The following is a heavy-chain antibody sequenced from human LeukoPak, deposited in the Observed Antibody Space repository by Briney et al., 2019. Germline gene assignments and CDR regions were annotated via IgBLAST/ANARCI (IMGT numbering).Heavy chain of an antibody. CDR2: INSDGGST. CDR1: GFTFSSYW. V-gene: IGHV3-74*01. CDR3: ARRIQGMAPYYLDY. J-gene: IGHJ4*02. Sequence: GGSLRLSCTASGFTFSSYWMHWVRHAPGKGLVWVSRINSDGGSTSYAGSVKGRFTISRDNAKNTLYLQMNSLRAEDTAVYYCARRIQGMAPYYLDYWGQGTLVTVSS. D-gene: IGHD5-24*01.